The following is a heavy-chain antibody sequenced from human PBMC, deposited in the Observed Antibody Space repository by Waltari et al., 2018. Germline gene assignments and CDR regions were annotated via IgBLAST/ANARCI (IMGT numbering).Heavy chain of an antibody. CDR2: INHGGST. D-gene: IGHD3-10*01. CDR1: GGSFSGYY. CDR3: AGVGPYTMVRGVFPYYFDY. J-gene: IGHJ4*02. V-gene: IGHV4-34*01. Sequence: QVQLQQWGAGLLKPSETLSLTCAVYGGSFSGYYWSWIRQPPGKGLEWIGEINHGGSTDYDPSLKSRGTRSVYTSKSQFSLRLSCVTAADTAVYYCAGVGPYTMVRGVFPYYFDYWGQGTLVTVSS.